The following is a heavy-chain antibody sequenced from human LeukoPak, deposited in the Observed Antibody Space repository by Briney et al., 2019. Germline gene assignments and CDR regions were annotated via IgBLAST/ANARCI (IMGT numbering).Heavy chain of an antibody. D-gene: IGHD7-27*01. V-gene: IGHV4-59*02. CDR2: IHHSGNS. J-gene: IGHJ5*02. CDR3: TTGNWGIQS. Sequence: SDTLSPTCTVSGASVTEYYWSWIRQSPGKGLEWISYIHHSGNSDYNPSLRSRFTTSLDTSKTQFSLHLLSVTAADKAVYYCTTGNWGIQSWSQGPLVTVSS. CDR1: GASVTEYY.